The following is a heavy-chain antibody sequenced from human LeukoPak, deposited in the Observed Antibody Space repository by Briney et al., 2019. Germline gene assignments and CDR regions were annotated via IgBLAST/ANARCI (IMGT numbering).Heavy chain of an antibody. V-gene: IGHV3-11*01. CDR1: GFTFSDYY. D-gene: IGHD2-2*01. Sequence: PGGSLRLSCAASGFTFSDYYMSWIRQAPGKGLEWVSYISSSGSTIYYADSVKGRFTISRDNAKNSLYLQMNSLRAEDTAVYYCARDGVVPAAIGYYYYYYMDVWGKGTTVTVSS. J-gene: IGHJ6*03. CDR3: ARDGVVPAAIGYYYYYYMDV. CDR2: ISSSGSTI.